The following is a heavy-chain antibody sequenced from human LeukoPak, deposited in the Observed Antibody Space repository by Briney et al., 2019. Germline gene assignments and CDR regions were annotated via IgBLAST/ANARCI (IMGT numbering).Heavy chain of an antibody. D-gene: IGHD2-2*01. Sequence: PGRSLRLSCAASGFTFDDYAMHWVRQAPGKGLEWVSGISWNSGSIGYADSVKGRFTISRDNAKNSLYLQMNSLRAEDTALYYCAKDLSPRYYSSTSCYAVGWFDPWGQGTLVTVSS. V-gene: IGHV3-9*01. J-gene: IGHJ5*02. CDR2: ISWNSGSI. CDR1: GFTFDDYA. CDR3: AKDLSPRYYSSTSCYAVGWFDP.